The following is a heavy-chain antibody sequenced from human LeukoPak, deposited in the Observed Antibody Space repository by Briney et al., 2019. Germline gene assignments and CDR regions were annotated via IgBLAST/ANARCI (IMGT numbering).Heavy chain of an antibody. D-gene: IGHD6-6*01. CDR2: INPNSGGT. Sequence: ASVKVSCKASGYAFTGYYMHWVRQAPGQGLEWMGWINPNSGGTNYAQKFQGRVTMTRDTSISTAYMELSRLRSDDTAVYYCARGKYSSSSVDPWGQGTLVTVSS. CDR1: GYAFTGYY. V-gene: IGHV1-2*02. CDR3: ARGKYSSSSVDP. J-gene: IGHJ5*02.